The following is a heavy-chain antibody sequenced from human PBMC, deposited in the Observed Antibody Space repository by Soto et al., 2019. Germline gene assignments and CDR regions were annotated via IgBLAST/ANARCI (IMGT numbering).Heavy chain of an antibody. D-gene: IGHD3-3*01. CDR3: ARVTIFGVVKPQYYFDY. J-gene: IGHJ4*02. V-gene: IGHV4-59*01. CDR1: GGSISSYY. Sequence: SETLSLTCTVSGGSISSYYWSWIRQPPGKGLEWIGYIYYSGSTNYNPSLKSRVTISVDTSKNQFSLKLSSVTAADTAVYYCARVTIFGVVKPQYYFDYWGQGTLVTVSS. CDR2: IYYSGST.